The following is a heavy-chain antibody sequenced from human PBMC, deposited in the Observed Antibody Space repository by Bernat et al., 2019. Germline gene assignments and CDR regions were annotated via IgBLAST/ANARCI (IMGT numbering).Heavy chain of an antibody. J-gene: IGHJ4*02. CDR3: ASIAVAGIDY. Sequence: QVQLVESGGGVVQPGRSLRLSCAASGFTFSSYGMHWVRQAPGKGLEWVAVIWYDGSNKYYADSVKGRFTISRDNSENTLYLQMNSLRAEDTAVYYCASIAVAGIDYWGQGTLVTVSS. V-gene: IGHV3-33*01. CDR2: IWYDGSNK. D-gene: IGHD6-19*01. CDR1: GFTFSSYG.